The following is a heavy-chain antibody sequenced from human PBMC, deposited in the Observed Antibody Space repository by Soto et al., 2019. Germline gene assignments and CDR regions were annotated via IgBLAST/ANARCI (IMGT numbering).Heavy chain of an antibody. CDR1: GFTVNSNY. D-gene: IGHD3-9*01. J-gene: IGHJ4*02. V-gene: IGHV3-66*01. CDR2: IYSDGST. Sequence: EVQLVESGGGLVQPGGSLRLSCAASGFTVNSNYMSWVRQAPGKGLEWVSVIYSDGSTYYADSVKDRFIISRDNSNNTLYFQMNSLRAEDTAVYYCATLTTYDILTGFYPCWGQGTLVTVSS. CDR3: ATLTTYDILTGFYPC.